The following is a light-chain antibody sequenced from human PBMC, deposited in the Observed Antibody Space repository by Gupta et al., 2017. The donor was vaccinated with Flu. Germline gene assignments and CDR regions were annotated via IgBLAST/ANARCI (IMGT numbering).Light chain of an antibody. CDR3: QQDDLIPIT. J-gene: IGKJ4*01. V-gene: IGKV1-33*01. CDR2: DAS. CDR1: QDIRNF. Sequence: DIQMTQSPSSLSASVGDRVTITCQASQDIRNFLSWYQQKPGTAPNLLIYDASNLQGGVPSRFSGSGSGTHFTLTISNLQSEDSATYYCQQDDLIPITFGGGTKVEIK.